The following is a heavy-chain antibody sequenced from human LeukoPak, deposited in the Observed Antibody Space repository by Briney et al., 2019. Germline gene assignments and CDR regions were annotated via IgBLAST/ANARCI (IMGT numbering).Heavy chain of an antibody. CDR2: ISAYNGNT. D-gene: IGHD6-6*01. V-gene: IGHV1-18*01. CDR3: ARGVYSSSSRNYYYYYMDV. CDR1: GYSFTSYG. J-gene: IGHJ6*03. Sequence: GASVKVSCTASGYSFTSYGISWVRQAPGQGLEWMGWISAYNGNTNYAQKLQGRVTMTTDTSTSTAYMELRSLRSDDTGVYYCARGVYSSSSRNYYYYYMDVWGKGTTVTVSS.